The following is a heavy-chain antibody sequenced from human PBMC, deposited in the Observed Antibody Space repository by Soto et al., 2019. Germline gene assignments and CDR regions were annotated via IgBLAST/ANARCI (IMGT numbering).Heavy chain of an antibody. J-gene: IGHJ3*02. D-gene: IGHD3-3*01. CDR1: GFTFSSYW. CDR2: INSDGSST. Sequence: GGSLRLSCAASGFTFSSYWMHWVRQAPGKGLVWVSRINSDGSSTSYADSVKGRFTISRDNAKNTLYLQMNSLRAEDTAVYYCARASTYYDFWSGYYGDAFDIWGQGTMVTVAS. V-gene: IGHV3-74*01. CDR3: ARASTYYDFWSGYYGDAFDI.